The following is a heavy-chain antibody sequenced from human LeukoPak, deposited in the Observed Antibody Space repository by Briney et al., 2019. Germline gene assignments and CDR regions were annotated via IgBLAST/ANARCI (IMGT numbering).Heavy chain of an antibody. J-gene: IGHJ4*02. V-gene: IGHV4-4*02. CDR1: GGSIDITNY. CDR3: TRENRPFCPFAY. D-gene: IGHD2/OR15-2a*01. Sequence: PSETLSLTCGVSGGSIDITNYWSWVRQAPGKGLEWIREISHSGATNYKPSLRSRVTMFLDRANNQLSLRLTTVTAADSAVYYCTRENRPFCPFAYWGQGVQVTVSS. CDR2: ISHSGAT.